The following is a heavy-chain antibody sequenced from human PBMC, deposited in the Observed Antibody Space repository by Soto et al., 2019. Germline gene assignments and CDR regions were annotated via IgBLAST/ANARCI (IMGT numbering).Heavy chain of an antibody. V-gene: IGHV4-59*12. Sequence: SETLSLTCTVSGGSISRYYWSWIRLPPGKGLEYIGYIYYSDSTNYNPSLESRVSISVDTSKNQFSLKLSSVTAADTAVYYCAREQDYFDYWGQGTLVTVSS. CDR3: AREQDYFDY. J-gene: IGHJ4*02. CDR1: GGSISRYY. CDR2: IYYSDST.